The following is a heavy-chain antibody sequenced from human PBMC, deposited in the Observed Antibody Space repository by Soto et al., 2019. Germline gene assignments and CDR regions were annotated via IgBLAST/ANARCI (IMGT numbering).Heavy chain of an antibody. J-gene: IGHJ5*02. CDR2: IYSGGST. V-gene: IGHV3-66*01. D-gene: IGHD6-13*01. CDR3: ARDPRIAAAGT. Sequence: GGSLRLSCAASGFTVSSNYMSWVRQAPGKGLEWVSVIYSGGSTYYADSVKGRFTISRDNSKNTLYLQMNSLRAEDTAVYYCARDPRIAAAGTWGQGTLVTVSS. CDR1: GFTVSSNY.